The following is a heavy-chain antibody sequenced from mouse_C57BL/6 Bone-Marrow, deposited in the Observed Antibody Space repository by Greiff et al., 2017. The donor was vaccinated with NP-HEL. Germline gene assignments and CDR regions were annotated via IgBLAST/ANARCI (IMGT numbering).Heavy chain of an antibody. D-gene: IGHD2-3*01. CDR1: GFTFSSYG. CDR2: ISSGGSYT. Sequence: EVNLVESGGDLVKPGGSLKLSCAASGFTFSSYGMSWVRQTPDKRLEWVATISSGGSYTYYPDSVKGRFTISRDNAKNTLYLQMSSLKSEDTAMYYCARDGYYYAMDYWGQGTSVTVSS. V-gene: IGHV5-6*01. J-gene: IGHJ4*01. CDR3: ARDGYYYAMDY.